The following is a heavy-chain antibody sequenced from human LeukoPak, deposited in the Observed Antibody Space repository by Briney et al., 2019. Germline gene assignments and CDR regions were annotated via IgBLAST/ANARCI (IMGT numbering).Heavy chain of an antibody. CDR1: GFTFSSYW. V-gene: IGHV3-48*04. Sequence: TGGSLRLSCAASGFTFSSYWMHWVRQAPGKGLEWVSYISGSSSIIYYTDSVRGRFTISRDNAKNSLFLQMNSLRTEDTAVYYCARDTCGRDCYGLFDPWGQGTLVTVSS. J-gene: IGHJ5*02. CDR3: ARDTCGRDCYGLFDP. CDR2: ISGSSSII. D-gene: IGHD2-21*02.